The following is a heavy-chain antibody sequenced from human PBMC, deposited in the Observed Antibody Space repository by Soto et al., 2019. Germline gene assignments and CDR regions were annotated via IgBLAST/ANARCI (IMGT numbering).Heavy chain of an antibody. CDR1: GGSISGSY. V-gene: IGHV4-59*01. Sequence: PSVTLSLTCSVSGGSISGSYWRWIRQSPGKGLEWLGYVYYTGSTNYSPSLRSRVSISVDTSKNEFSLRLSSVTAADTAVYFCAGWVAVRGAQLEYWDQGT. D-gene: IGHD1-26*01. J-gene: IGHJ4*02. CDR3: AGWVAVRGAQLEY. CDR2: VYYTGST.